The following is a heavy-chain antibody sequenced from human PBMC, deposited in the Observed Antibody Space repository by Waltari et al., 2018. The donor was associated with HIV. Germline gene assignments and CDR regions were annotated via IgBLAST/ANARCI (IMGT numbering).Heavy chain of an antibody. CDR1: GGSISSSSTYY. CDR2: IYYSVRT. Sequence: QLQLQESGPGLVKPSETLSLTCTVSGGSISSSSTYYWDWIRQPPGKGLEWIGIIYYSVRTYYNPSLKSRVTISLDTSKNQFSLKLSSVTAADTAVYYCARQMGGYYLDYWGQGTLVTVSS. J-gene: IGHJ4*02. D-gene: IGHD2-8*01. V-gene: IGHV4-39*01. CDR3: ARQMGGYYLDY.